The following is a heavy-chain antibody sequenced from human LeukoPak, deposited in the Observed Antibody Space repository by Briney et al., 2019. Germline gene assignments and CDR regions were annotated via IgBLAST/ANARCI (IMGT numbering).Heavy chain of an antibody. CDR2: IFYSGST. V-gene: IGHV4-39*07. Sequence: SETLSLTCTVSGGSISTSNYYWGWIRQPPGKGLEWIGNIFYSGSTYYSPSLRSRVTISLDTSRNQFSLKLNSVTAADTAVYYCAKSSGYYPHTYFEYWGQGTLVTVSS. CDR3: AKSSGYYPHTYFEY. D-gene: IGHD3-22*01. CDR1: GGSISTSNYY. J-gene: IGHJ4*02.